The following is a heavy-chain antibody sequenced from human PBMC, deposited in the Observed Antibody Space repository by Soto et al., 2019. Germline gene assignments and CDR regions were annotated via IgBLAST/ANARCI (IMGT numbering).Heavy chain of an antibody. D-gene: IGHD2-15*01. J-gene: IGHJ4*02. V-gene: IGHV4-59*01. CDR1: GGSISSYY. CDR3: ARLSACSGSRCYSAYFDY. Sequence: QVQLQESGPGLVKPSETLSLTCTVSGGSISSYYWSWIRQPPGKGLEWIGYIYYTGNTNYNPSLKSRRTISVDTSKHQFSMKLTSVTSADTAVYYCARLSACSGSRCYSAYFDYWGQGPLVTVSS. CDR2: IYYTGNT.